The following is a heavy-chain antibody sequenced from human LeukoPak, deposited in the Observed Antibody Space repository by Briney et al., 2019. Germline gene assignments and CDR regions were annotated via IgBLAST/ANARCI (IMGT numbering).Heavy chain of an antibody. V-gene: IGHV5-51*01. J-gene: IGHJ4*02. CDR2: IYPGDSER. CDR1: GNSFTNYW. CDR3: LRLRRGGKATSNYYFSY. D-gene: IGHD4-23*01. Sequence: GEALKISCKGSGNSFTNYWIAWVRQMPGKGLELGGIIYPGDSERKDNPSLQGQVTISADKSISTAYLQSSRLTASAPAFYFPLRLRRGGKATSNYYFSYWDQGTLVTVHS.